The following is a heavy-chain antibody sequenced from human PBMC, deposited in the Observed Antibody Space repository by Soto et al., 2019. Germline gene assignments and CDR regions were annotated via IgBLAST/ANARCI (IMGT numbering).Heavy chain of an antibody. CDR1: GYTFTSYA. J-gene: IGHJ4*02. V-gene: IGHV1-3*01. D-gene: IGHD5-12*01. Sequence: ASVKVSCKASGYTFTSYAMHWVRQAPGQRLEWMGWINAYNGNTKYAQKLQGRVTMTTDTSTSTAYMELRSLRSDDTAVYYCARGYSGSYCDYWGQGTLVTVSS. CDR3: ARGYSGSYCDY. CDR2: INAYNGNT.